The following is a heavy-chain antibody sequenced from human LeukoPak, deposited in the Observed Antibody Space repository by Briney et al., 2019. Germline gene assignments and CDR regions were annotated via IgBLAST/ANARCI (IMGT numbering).Heavy chain of an antibody. CDR2: ISGSGGST. V-gene: IGHV3-23*01. CDR1: VLTFISYA. Sequence: GGSLRHSFAASVLTFISYAMGWVRQAPGKGLEWVSAISGSGGSTYYADSVKGRFTISRDNSKNTLYLQMNSPRAEDTAVYYCAKISSVVTAIRPFDYWGQGTLVTVSS. CDR3: AKISSVVTAIRPFDY. J-gene: IGHJ4*02. D-gene: IGHD2-21*02.